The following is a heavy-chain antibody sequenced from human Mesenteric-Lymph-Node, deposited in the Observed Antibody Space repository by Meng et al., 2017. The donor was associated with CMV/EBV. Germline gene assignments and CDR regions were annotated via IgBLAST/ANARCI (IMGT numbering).Heavy chain of an antibody. V-gene: IGHV3-21*01. D-gene: IGHD6-19*01. J-gene: IGHJ4*02. Sequence: CAASGFTFSSYSMNWLRQAPGKGLEWVSSISSSSSYIYYADSVKGRFTISRDNAKNSLYLQMNSLRAEDTAVYSCARQGSGWSYYFDFWGQGTLVTVSS. CDR1: GFTFSSYS. CDR3: ARQGSGWSYYFDF. CDR2: ISSSSSYI.